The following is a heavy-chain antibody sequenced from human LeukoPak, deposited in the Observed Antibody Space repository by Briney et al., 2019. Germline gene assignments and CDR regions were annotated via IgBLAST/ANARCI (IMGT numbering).Heavy chain of an antibody. CDR1: GFTFSSYW. J-gene: IGHJ4*02. CDR3: ARIGYCSGGSCRYYFDY. Sequence: GGSLRLSCAASGFTFSSYWMSRVRQAPGKGLEWVANIKQDGSEKYYVDSVKGRFTISRDNAKNSLYLQMNSLRAEDTAVYYCARIGYCSGGSCRYYFDYWGQGTLVTVSS. CDR2: IKQDGSEK. V-gene: IGHV3-7*01. D-gene: IGHD2-15*01.